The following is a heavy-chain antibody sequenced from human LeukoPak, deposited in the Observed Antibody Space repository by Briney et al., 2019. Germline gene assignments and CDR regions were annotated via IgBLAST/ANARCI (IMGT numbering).Heavy chain of an antibody. Sequence: EGSLRLSSAASGFTVSSNYMSWVRQAPGKGLEWVSVISSSGITYSADSVKGRFTISRDNSKNMVCLQMNSLRAEDTAVYYCARGGDSSGSIRSAFDIWGQGTMVTVSS. CDR1: GFTVSSNY. V-gene: IGHV3-53*01. CDR2: ISSSGIT. J-gene: IGHJ3*02. D-gene: IGHD3-22*01. CDR3: ARGGDSSGSIRSAFDI.